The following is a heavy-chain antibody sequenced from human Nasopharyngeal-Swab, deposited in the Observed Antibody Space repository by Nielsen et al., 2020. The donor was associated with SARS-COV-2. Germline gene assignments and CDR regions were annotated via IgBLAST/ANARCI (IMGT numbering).Heavy chain of an antibody. CDR3: AKVPTRTLAWYYFDD. CDR2: ISYDENNI. Sequence: GESLKISCVASGFTFSSYGMHWVRQAPGKGLEWVAVISYDENNIHYADSVKGRFTISRDNSKNTLNLLMNSLRPEDTAVYYCAKVPTRTLAWYYFDDWGQGTLVTVSS. V-gene: IGHV3-30*18. CDR1: GFTFSSYG. D-gene: IGHD5-12*01. J-gene: IGHJ4*02.